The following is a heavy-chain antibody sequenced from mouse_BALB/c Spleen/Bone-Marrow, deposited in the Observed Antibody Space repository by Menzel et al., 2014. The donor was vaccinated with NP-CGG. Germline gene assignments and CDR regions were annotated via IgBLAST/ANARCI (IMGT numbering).Heavy chain of an antibody. CDR1: GYTFTNFW. Sequence: DLVKPGASVKLSCKASGYTFTNFWINWIKQRPGQGLEWIGRIAPGTGTTYYNEMFKGKATLTVDTSSSTAYIQLSSLSSADSAVYFCARYDYAMDYWGQGTSVTVSS. J-gene: IGHJ4*01. CDR2: IAPGTGTT. V-gene: IGHV1S41*01. CDR3: ARYDYAMDY. D-gene: IGHD2-3*01.